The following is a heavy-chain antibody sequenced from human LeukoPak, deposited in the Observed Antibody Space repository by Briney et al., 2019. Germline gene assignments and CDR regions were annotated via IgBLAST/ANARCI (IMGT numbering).Heavy chain of an antibody. V-gene: IGHV1-18*01. Sequence: ASVKVSCKASGYTFTSYGISWVRQAPGQGLEWMGWISAYNGNTNYAQKLQGRVTMTTDTSTSTAYMELRSLRSDDTAVYYCARGRLVRGVINWFDPWSQGTLVTVSS. CDR1: GYTFTSYG. CDR3: ARGRLVRGVINWFDP. CDR2: ISAYNGNT. D-gene: IGHD3-10*01. J-gene: IGHJ5*02.